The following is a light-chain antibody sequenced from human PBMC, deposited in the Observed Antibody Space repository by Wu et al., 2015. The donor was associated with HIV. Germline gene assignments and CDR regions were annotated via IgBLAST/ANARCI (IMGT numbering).Light chain of an antibody. CDR3: HQYGSSPMYS. CDR1: QSVKSDF. J-gene: IGKJ2*03. Sequence: EIVLTQSPATLSVSPGERVTLSCRASQSVKSDFLAWYQQKSGQAPRLVIFAASIPATGIPDRFSGSGSGTNFSLSISRLEPEDFGVYYCHQYGSSPMYSFGQGTKLEIK. CDR2: AAS. V-gene: IGKV3-20*01.